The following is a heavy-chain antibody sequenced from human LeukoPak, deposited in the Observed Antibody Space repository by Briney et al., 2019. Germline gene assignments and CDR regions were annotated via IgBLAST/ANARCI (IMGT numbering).Heavy chain of an antibody. V-gene: IGHV4-34*01. CDR1: GGSISSYY. CDR2: INHSGST. J-gene: IGHJ3*02. D-gene: IGHD3-22*01. Sequence: PSETLSLTCTVSGGSISSYYWSWIRQPPGKGLEWIGEINHSGSTNYNPSLKSRVTISVDTSKNQFSLKLSSVTAADTAVYYCARGGDSSTYNLTDAFDIWGQGTMVTVSS. CDR3: ARGGDSSTYNLTDAFDI.